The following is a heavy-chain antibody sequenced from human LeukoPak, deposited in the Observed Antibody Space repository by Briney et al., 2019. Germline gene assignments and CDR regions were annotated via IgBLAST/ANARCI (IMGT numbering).Heavy chain of an antibody. CDR3: ARDRGYVDIVATTVNNYYYYYYMDV. V-gene: IGHV1-24*01. D-gene: IGHD5-12*01. CDR2: FDPEDGET. Sequence: EASVKVSCKVSGYTLTELSMHWVRQAPGKGLEWMGGFDPEDGETIYAQKFQGRVTITADKSTSTAYMELSSLRSEDTAVYYCARDRGYVDIVATTVNNYYYYYYMDVWGKGTTVTVSS. J-gene: IGHJ6*03. CDR1: GYTLTELS.